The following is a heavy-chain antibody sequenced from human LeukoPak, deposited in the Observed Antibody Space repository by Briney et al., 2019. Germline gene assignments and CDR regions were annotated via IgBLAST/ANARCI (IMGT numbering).Heavy chain of an antibody. V-gene: IGHV3-30*02. Sequence: PGGSLRLSCAASGFTFSSYGMHWVRQAPGKGLEWMAFIRYDENDKYYADSVKGRFTISRDNSNNTLYLQMNSLRPEDTAVYYCAKASRGGQNRYCSGDSCYSSIDFWGQGTLVTVSS. CDR1: GFTFSSYG. CDR3: AKASRGGQNRYCSGDSCYSSIDF. D-gene: IGHD2-15*01. J-gene: IGHJ4*02. CDR2: IRYDENDK.